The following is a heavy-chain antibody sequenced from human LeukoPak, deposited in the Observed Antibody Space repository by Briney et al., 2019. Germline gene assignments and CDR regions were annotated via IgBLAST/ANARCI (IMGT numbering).Heavy chain of an antibody. Sequence: PSETLSLTCTVSGGSISSYYWSWIRHPAGKGLEWNGRIYTSGSTNYNPSLKSRVTMSVDTSKNQFSLKLSSVTAAAPALYYWPRSEQVAPRYYYYYMDVWGKGTTVTVSS. CDR1: GGSISSYY. CDR2: IYTSGST. V-gene: IGHV4-4*07. CDR3: PRSEQVAPRYYYYYMDV. D-gene: IGHD6-6*01. J-gene: IGHJ6*03.